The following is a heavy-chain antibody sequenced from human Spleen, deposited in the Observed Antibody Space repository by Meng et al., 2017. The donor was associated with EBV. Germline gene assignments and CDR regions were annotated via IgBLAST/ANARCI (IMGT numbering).Heavy chain of an antibody. V-gene: IGHV4-61*01. CDR2: IYYSGTT. D-gene: IGHD2-21*02. Sequence: QVVVRGSRPGQVMPSETLSLTCTVSGASVGRNTYYWSWIRQPPGKGLEWIGYIYYSGTTKYNPSLKSRVTISVDTSKNQFSLKLNSVTTADTAVYYCARGTRGDSPEEFQYWGQGTLVTVSS. CDR1: GASVGRNTYY. J-gene: IGHJ1*01. CDR3: ARGTRGDSPEEFQY.